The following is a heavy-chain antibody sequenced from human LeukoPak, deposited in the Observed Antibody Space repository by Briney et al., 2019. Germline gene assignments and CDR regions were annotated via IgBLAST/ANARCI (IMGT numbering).Heavy chain of an antibody. V-gene: IGHV4-59*01. Sequence: SETLSLTCTVSGGSISSYYWSWIRQPPGKGREWIGYIYYSGSTNYNPSLKSRVTLSVDTSKNQFPLKLSYVTAADTAVYYCARGDYYDSSGHTPDAFDIWGQGTMVTVSS. CDR3: ARGDYYDSSGHTPDAFDI. CDR2: IYYSGST. D-gene: IGHD3-22*01. J-gene: IGHJ3*02. CDR1: GGSISSYY.